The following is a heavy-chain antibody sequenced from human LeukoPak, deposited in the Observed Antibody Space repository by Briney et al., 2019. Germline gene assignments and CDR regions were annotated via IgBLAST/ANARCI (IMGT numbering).Heavy chain of an antibody. CDR1: GGSFSGYY. CDR3: ARGRAARGFDY. CDR2: INHSGST. Sequence: SETLSLTCAVYGGSFSGYYWSWIRQPPGKGLEWIGEINHSGSTNYNPSLKSRVTISVDTSKNQFSLKLSSATAADTAVYYCARGRAARGFDYWGQGTLVTVSS. V-gene: IGHV4-34*01. D-gene: IGHD6-6*01. J-gene: IGHJ4*02.